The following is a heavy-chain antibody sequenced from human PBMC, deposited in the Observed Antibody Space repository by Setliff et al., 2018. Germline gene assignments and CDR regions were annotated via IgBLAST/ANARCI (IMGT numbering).Heavy chain of an antibody. J-gene: IGHJ6*02. CDR1: GYTFTSYG. D-gene: IGHD6-19*01. V-gene: IGHV3-48*03. CDR2: ISSSGTAM. CDR3: ARDVVSGWYRRNNYFGMDV. Sequence: SCKASGYTFTSYGISWVRQAPGQGLEWVSYISSSGTAMYYVDSVKGRFTISRDNAKNSLYLQMNSLRVEDTAVYYCARDVVSGWYRRNNYFGMDVWGQGTTVTVSS.